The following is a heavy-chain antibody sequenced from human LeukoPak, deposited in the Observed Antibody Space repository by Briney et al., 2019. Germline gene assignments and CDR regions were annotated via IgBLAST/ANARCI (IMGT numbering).Heavy chain of an antibody. J-gene: IGHJ4*02. V-gene: IGHV3-7*03. CDR2: IKQDGSEE. Sequence: GGSLRLSCAASGFTFSNYWMSWVRQAPGKGLESVAKIKQDGSEEYYVDSVKGRFTISRDNAKNSLFLQMNSLRVEDTAIYYCARGGSYPGCWGQGTLVTVSS. CDR1: GFTFSNYW. D-gene: IGHD1-26*01. CDR3: ARGGSYPGC.